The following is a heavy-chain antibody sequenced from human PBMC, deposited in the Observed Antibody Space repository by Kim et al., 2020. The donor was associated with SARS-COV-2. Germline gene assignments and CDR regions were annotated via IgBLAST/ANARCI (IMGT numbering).Heavy chain of an antibody. J-gene: IGHJ6*02. V-gene: IGHV4-30-2*01. D-gene: IGHD3-10*01. CDR3: ARGYGSGSPYGMDV. Sequence: SETLSLTCAVSGGSISSGGYSWSWIRQPPGKGLEWIGYIYYSGSTYYNPSLKSRVTISVDRSKNQFSLKLSSVTAADTCVYYCARGYGSGSPYGMDVWGQGTTVTVSS. CDR2: IYYSGST. CDR1: GGSISSGGYS.